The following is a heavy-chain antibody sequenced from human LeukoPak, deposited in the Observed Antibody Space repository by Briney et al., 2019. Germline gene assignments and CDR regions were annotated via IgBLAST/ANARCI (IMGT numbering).Heavy chain of an antibody. D-gene: IGHD6-6*01. CDR2: INPNSGGT. J-gene: IGHJ6*03. Sequence: GASVKVSCKASGYTFTSYGISWVRQAPGQGLEWMGWINPNSGGTNYAQKFQGRVTMTRDTSISTAYMELSRLRSDDTAVYYCARVPHSSSSSYYYYYMDVWGKGTTVTVSS. CDR3: ARVPHSSSSSYYYYYMDV. CDR1: GYTFTSYG. V-gene: IGHV1-2*02.